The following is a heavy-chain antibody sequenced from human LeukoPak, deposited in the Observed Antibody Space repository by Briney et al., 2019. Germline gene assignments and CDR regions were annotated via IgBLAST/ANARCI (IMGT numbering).Heavy chain of an antibody. D-gene: IGHD6-19*01. CDR1: GFTFSSYA. CDR2: MSGSGGCT. Sequence: GGSLRLSCAASGFTFSSYAMSWVRQAPGKGLEWVSAMSGSGGCTYYADSVKGRFTISRDNSKNTLYLQMNSLRAEDTAVYYCAKGSGYSSGLNWFDPWGQGTLVTVSS. J-gene: IGHJ5*02. V-gene: IGHV3-23*01. CDR3: AKGSGYSSGLNWFDP.